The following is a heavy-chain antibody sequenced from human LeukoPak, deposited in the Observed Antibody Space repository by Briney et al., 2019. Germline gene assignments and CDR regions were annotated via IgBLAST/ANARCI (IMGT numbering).Heavy chain of an antibody. J-gene: IGHJ4*02. CDR3: ARGLKN. CDR2: INHSGST. CDR1: GGSFSGYY. Sequence: SETLSLTCAVYGGSFSGYYWSWIRQPPGKGLEWIGEINHSGSTNYNPSLKSRVTISVDTSKNQFSLKLSSVTAADTAVYYRARGLKNWGQGTLVTVSS. V-gene: IGHV4-34*01.